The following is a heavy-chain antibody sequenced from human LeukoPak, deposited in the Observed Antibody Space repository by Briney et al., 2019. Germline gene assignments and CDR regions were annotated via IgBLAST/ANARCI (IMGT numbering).Heavy chain of an antibody. CDR2: INHSGST. D-gene: IGHD2-2*01. J-gene: IGHJ5*02. CDR1: GGSFSGYY. Sequence: PSETLSLTCAVYGGSFSGYYWSWIRQHPGKGLEWIGEINHSGSTNYNPSLKSRVTISVDTSKNQFSLKLSSVTAADTAVYYCARGSRYCSSTSCYNWFDPWGQGALVTVSS. V-gene: IGHV4-34*01. CDR3: ARGSRYCSSTSCYNWFDP.